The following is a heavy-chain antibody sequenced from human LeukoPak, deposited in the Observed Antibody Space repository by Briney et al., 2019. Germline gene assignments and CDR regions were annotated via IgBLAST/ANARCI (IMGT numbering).Heavy chain of an antibody. Sequence: PGRSLRLSCAASGFTFSSYAMHWVRQAPGKGLEWVAVISYDGSNKYYADSVKGRFTISRDNSKNTLYLQMNSLRAEDTAVYYCARGHGSGTYYNVWVDPWGQGTLVTVSS. D-gene: IGHD3-10*01. V-gene: IGHV3-30-3*01. CDR1: GFTFSSYA. CDR3: ARGHGSGTYYNVWVDP. CDR2: ISYDGSNK. J-gene: IGHJ5*02.